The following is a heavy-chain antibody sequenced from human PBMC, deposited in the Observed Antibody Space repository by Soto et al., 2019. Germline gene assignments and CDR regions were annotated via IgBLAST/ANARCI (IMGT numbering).Heavy chain of an antibody. CDR3: AREVIAAAGPEIYYYYYDMDV. Sequence: PGGSLRLSCAASGFTASTNYMSWVRQAPGKGRKWAPVIKRGGRKNNADHEKGRFPISRDNSKNTLYLQMNSLRAEDTAVYYCAREVIAAAGPEIYYYYYDMDVWGQGTTVTVSS. CDR2: IKRGGRK. J-gene: IGHJ6*02. CDR1: GFTASTNY. V-gene: IGHV3-66*01. D-gene: IGHD6-13*01.